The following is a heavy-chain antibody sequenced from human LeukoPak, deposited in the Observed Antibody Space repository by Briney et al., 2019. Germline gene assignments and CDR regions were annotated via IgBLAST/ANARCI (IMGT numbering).Heavy chain of an antibody. J-gene: IGHJ6*03. Sequence: ASVKVSCKASGYTFTGYYMHWVRQAPGQGLEWMGWINPNSGGTNYAQKFQGRVTMTRDTSISTAYMELSRLRSDDTAVYYCARGPSRYYYYYMDVWGKGTTVTISS. CDR1: GYTFTGYY. CDR3: ARGPSRYYYYYMDV. V-gene: IGHV1-2*02. CDR2: INPNSGGT.